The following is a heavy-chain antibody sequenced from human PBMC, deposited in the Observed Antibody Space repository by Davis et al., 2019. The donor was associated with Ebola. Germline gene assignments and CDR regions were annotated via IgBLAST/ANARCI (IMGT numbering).Heavy chain of an antibody. V-gene: IGHV3-9*01. CDR3: AKDIGALPYSSPFDY. CDR1: GFTFSSYA. Sequence: GGSLRPSCAAFGFTFSSYAVNWVRQAPGKGLEWVSGISWNSGSTGYADSVKGRFTISRDNAQNSLYLQMNSLRAEDTALYYCAKDIGALPYSSPFDYWGQGTLVTVSS. D-gene: IGHD6-13*01. J-gene: IGHJ4*02. CDR2: ISWNSGST.